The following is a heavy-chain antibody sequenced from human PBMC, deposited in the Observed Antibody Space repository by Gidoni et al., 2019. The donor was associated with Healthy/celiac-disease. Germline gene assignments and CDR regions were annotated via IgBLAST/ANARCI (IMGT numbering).Heavy chain of an antibody. Sequence: EVQLVESGGGLVQPGGSLRLSCAASGFTVSSNYMSWVRQAPGKGLEWVSVIYSGGSTYYADSVKGRFTISRDNSKNTLYLQMNSLRAEDTAVYYCARRAWEQDVGGYYGMDVWGQGTTVTVSS. CDR3: ARRAWEQDVGGYYGMDV. CDR1: GFTVSSNY. D-gene: IGHD1-26*01. J-gene: IGHJ6*02. CDR2: IYSGGST. V-gene: IGHV3-66*04.